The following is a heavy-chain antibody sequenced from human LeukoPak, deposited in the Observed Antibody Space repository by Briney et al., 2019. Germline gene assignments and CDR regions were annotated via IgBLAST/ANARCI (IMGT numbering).Heavy chain of an antibody. CDR2: ISAFNGNT. Sequence: ASVKVSCKASGYTFTSYGISWVRQAPGQGLEWMGWISAFNGNTNYAQKLQGRVTMTTDTSTSTAHMELRSLRSDDTAVYYCARAFYDILTGYYSTFDYWGQGTLVTVSS. J-gene: IGHJ4*02. CDR3: ARAFYDILTGYYSTFDY. D-gene: IGHD3-9*01. V-gene: IGHV1-18*04. CDR1: GYTFTSYG.